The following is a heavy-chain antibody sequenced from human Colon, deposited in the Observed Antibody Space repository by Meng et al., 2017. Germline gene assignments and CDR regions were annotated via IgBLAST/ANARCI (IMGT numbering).Heavy chain of an antibody. Sequence: GSLRLSCAVYGGSFSGYYWSWIRQPPGKGLEWIGEIKHSGSNNYNPSLKSRVTISVDTSKNQFSLKLSSVTAADTAVYYCARGGLLWFGESSFDYWGQGTLVTVSS. CDR3: ARGGLLWFGESSFDY. V-gene: IGHV4-34*01. J-gene: IGHJ4*02. D-gene: IGHD3-10*01. CDR1: GGSFSGYY. CDR2: IKHSGSN.